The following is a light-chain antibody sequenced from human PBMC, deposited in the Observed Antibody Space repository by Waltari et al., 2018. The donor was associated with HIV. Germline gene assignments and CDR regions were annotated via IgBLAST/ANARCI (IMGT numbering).Light chain of an antibody. Sequence: DIQMIQSPSALSASVGDRVTITCRASQTIYSWLAWYQQKPGKAPELLIYKASNLVSGVPSRFSGSGSGTEFTLTINSLQPDDFATYYCQQYASFYTFGQGTKLEI. J-gene: IGKJ2*01. CDR1: QTIYSW. V-gene: IGKV1-5*03. CDR3: QQYASFYT. CDR2: KAS.